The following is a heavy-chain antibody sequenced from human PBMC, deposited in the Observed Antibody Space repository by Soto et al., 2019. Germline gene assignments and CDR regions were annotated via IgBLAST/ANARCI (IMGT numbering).Heavy chain of an antibody. CDR3: AKAQFQNYGDYYFDY. CDR1: GFTFDDYA. Sequence: EVQLVESGGGLVQPGRSLRLSCAASGFTFDDYAMHGVRQAPGKGLEWVSGISWNSGSIGYADSVKGRFTISRDNAENSLYLQMHSLRAEDTALYYCAKAQFQNYGDYYFDYWGQGTLVTVSS. V-gene: IGHV3-9*01. CDR2: ISWNSGSI. D-gene: IGHD4-17*01. J-gene: IGHJ4*02.